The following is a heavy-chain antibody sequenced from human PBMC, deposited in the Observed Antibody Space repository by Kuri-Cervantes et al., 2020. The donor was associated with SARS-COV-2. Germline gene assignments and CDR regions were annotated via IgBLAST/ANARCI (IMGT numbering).Heavy chain of an antibody. CDR3: ARGSALMVGATGNYYYYMDV. D-gene: IGHD1-26*01. CDR1: GYTFTSYG. Sequence: ASVKVSCKASGYTFTSYGSSWVRQAPGQGLEWMGWICAYNGNTNYAQKLQDRVTMTTDTSTGTAHMELRSLRSDDTAVYYCARGSALMVGATGNYYYYMDVWGKGTTVTVSS. CDR2: ICAYNGNT. V-gene: IGHV1-18*01. J-gene: IGHJ6*03.